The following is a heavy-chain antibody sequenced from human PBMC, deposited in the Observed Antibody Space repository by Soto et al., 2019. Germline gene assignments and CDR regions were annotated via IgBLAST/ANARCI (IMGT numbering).Heavy chain of an antibody. J-gene: IGHJ4*02. CDR2: ISSDGSAR. Sequence: EGSLRLSCAGSGFTFRRHAVHWVRQAPGKGLEWVAVISSDGSARYYLDSVKGRFTGSRDNSKNTVFLQLNSLSYEDTAVYYCARSRSGAVADSFDSWGQGTLVTVSS. D-gene: IGHD3-10*01. V-gene: IGHV3-30*04. CDR1: GFTFRRHA. CDR3: ARSRSGAVADSFDS.